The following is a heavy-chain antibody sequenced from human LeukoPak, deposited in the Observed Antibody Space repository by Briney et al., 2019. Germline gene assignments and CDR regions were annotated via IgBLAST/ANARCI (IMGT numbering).Heavy chain of an antibody. CDR1: GGSFSGYY. CDR2: INHSGST. D-gene: IGHD6-13*01. CDR3: ARRSGYSSSWYVNSWFAG. Sequence: SETLSLTCAVYGGSFSGYYWSWIRQPPGKGLEWVGEINHSGSTNYNPALKSRVTISVDTYKNQFSLMQSTVPGADTAVDYCARRSGYSSSWYVNSWFAGWGQGTLVTVSS. J-gene: IGHJ4*02. V-gene: IGHV4-34*01.